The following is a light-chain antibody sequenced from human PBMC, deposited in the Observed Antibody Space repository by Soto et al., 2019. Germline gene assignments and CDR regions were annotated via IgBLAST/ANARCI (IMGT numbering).Light chain of an antibody. J-gene: IGLJ2*01. Sequence: QAVVTQPRSVSGSPGQSVTISCTGTSSDIGAYNFVSWYQQHPGKAPKLIVSDVSKRPSGVPDRFSGSKSGNTASLTISGLQPEDEADYHCCSYAGSYSVVFGGGTKLTVL. CDR2: DVS. CDR3: CSYAGSYSVV. CDR1: SSDIGAYNF. V-gene: IGLV2-11*01.